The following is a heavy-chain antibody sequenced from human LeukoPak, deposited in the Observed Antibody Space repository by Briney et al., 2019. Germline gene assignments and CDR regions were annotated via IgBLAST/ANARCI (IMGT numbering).Heavy chain of an antibody. CDR1: GFTFSSYW. CDR3: ARGYCSSTSCSLPHPPFFDY. D-gene: IGHD2-2*01. CDR2: IKQDGSEE. Sequence: GGSLRLSCAASGFTFSSYWMSWVRQAPGKGLEWVANIKQDGSEEYYVDSVKGRFTISRDNAKNSLYLQMNSLRAEDTAVYYCARGYCSSTSCSLPHPPFFDYWGQGTLVTVSS. J-gene: IGHJ4*02. V-gene: IGHV3-7*03.